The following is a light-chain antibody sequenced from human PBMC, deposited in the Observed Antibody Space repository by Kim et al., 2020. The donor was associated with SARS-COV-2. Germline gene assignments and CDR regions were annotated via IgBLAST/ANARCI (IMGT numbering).Light chain of an antibody. Sequence: QSVLTQPPSVSAAQGQKVTISCSGSSSNIGRNPVFWYQQFPGTAPKLLTYDNSKRPSGMPDRFSDSKSGTSATLGITGLQTGDEADYYCGTWDSSLSAMVFGGGTQLTVL. CDR2: DNS. CDR1: SSNIGRNP. CDR3: GTWDSSLSAMV. V-gene: IGLV1-51*01. J-gene: IGLJ2*01.